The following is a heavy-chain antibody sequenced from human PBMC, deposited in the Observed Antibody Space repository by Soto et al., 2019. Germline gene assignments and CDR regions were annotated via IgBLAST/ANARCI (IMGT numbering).Heavy chain of an antibody. CDR3: ARDQSGTTTLHWFDP. V-gene: IGHV1-69*08. J-gene: IGHJ5*02. CDR1: GGTFSSYT. Sequence: QVQLVQSGAEVKKPGSSVKVSCKASGGTFSSYTFSWVRQAPGQGLEWMGRIIPILGIANYAQKFQGRVTINADKSTSTAYMELSSLRSEDTAVYYCARDQSGTTTLHWFDPWGQGTLVTVSS. D-gene: IGHD1-1*01. CDR2: IIPILGIA.